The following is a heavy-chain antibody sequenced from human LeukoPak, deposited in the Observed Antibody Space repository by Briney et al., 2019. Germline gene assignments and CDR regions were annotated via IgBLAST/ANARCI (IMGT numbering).Heavy chain of an antibody. J-gene: IGHJ4*02. CDR1: GFTFSSYA. CDR2: ISYDGSNK. Sequence: PGRSLRLSCAASGFTFSSYAMHWVRQAPGKGLEWVAVISYDGSNKYYADSVKGRFTISRDNSKNTLYLQMNSLRAEDTAVYYCARDMPRGNYDTLTGVFDYWGQGTLVTVSS. D-gene: IGHD3-9*01. CDR3: ARDMPRGNYDTLTGVFDY. V-gene: IGHV3-30-3*01.